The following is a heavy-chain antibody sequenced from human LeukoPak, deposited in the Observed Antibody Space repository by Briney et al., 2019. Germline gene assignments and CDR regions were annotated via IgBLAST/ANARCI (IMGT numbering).Heavy chain of an antibody. CDR2: ISSTGHYI. J-gene: IGHJ6*04. V-gene: IGHV3-21*01. D-gene: IGHD6-19*01. CDR1: GFTFTAYS. CDR3: TRQWLRVMDV. Sequence: GSLRLSCASSGFTFTAYSMNWVRQAPGRGLEWISFISSTGHYIYYADSLKGRFTISRDNANSSLYLQISTLKAEDTAVYYCTRQWLRVMDVWGKGTTVTVSS.